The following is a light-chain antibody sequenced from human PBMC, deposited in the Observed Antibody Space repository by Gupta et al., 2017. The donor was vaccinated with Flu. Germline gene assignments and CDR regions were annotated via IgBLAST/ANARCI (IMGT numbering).Light chain of an antibody. J-gene: IGLJ3*02. CDR1: SSDVGSYNA. CDR2: EVS. Sequence: QSALNQPTSVSGSPGKPIIISCTGTSSDVGSYNAVSWYQQHPGKAPKLMIYEVSNRPSGVSNRFSGSMSAITASLTISGLQAEDEADYYCSSYRTTNTLVFGGGTKLTVL. V-gene: IGLV2-14*01. CDR3: SSYRTTNTLV.